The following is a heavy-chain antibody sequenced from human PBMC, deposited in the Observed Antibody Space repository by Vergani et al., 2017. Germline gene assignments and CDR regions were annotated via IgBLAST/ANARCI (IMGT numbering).Heavy chain of an antibody. V-gene: IGHV4-61*02. CDR3: ARELSYYYGAGSDDYNPYYYQGMDV. CDR2: VYTSGMT. Sequence: QVQLQESGPRLVRPSQTLSLTCTVSGCSINTGAYYWSWIRQPAGKGLEWIGRVYTSGMTNYNPSLKSRVTILVDRSKSQLSLKLTSVTAGDTAVYFCARELSYYYGAGSDDYNPYYYQGMDVWVPGTTVTVS. J-gene: IGHJ6*02. CDR1: GCSINTGAYY. D-gene: IGHD3-10*01.